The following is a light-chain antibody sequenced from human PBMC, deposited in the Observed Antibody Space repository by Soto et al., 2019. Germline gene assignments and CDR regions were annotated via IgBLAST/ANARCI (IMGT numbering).Light chain of an antibody. CDR2: EGS. CDR3: CSYAGSRV. Sequence: QSALTQPASVSGSPGQSITISCTGTSCDVGSYNLVSWYQQHPGKAPKLMIYEGSKRPSGVSNRFSGSKSGNTASLTISGLQAEDDADYYCCSYAGSRVFGGGTKVTVL. CDR1: SCDVGSYNL. J-gene: IGLJ3*02. V-gene: IGLV2-23*01.